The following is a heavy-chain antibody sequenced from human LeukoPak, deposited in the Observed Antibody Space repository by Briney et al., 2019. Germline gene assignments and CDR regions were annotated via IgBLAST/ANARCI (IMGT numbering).Heavy chain of an antibody. CDR1: GYTFTSYA. CDR2: INTNTGNP. CDR3: ARVTETYYYGSGRKVPYYFDY. J-gene: IGHJ4*02. Sequence: GASVKVSCKASGYTFTSYAMNRVRQAPGQGLEWMGWINTNTGNPTYAQGFTGRFVFSLDTSVSTAYLQISSLKAEDTAIYYCARVTETYYYGSGRKVPYYFDYWGQGTLVTVSS. D-gene: IGHD3-10*01. V-gene: IGHV7-4-1*02.